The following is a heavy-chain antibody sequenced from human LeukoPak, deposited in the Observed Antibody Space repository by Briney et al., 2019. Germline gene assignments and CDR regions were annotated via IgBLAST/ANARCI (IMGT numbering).Heavy chain of an antibody. D-gene: IGHD3-22*01. CDR2: ISWNSGSI. CDR1: GFTFDDYA. Sequence: GRSLRLSCAASGFTFDDYAMHWVRQAPGKGLEWVSGISWNSGSIGYADSVKGRFTISRDNAKNSLYPQMNSLRAEDTALYYCASLEDSSGYYPYDAFDIWGQGTMVTVSS. J-gene: IGHJ3*02. CDR3: ASLEDSSGYYPYDAFDI. V-gene: IGHV3-9*01.